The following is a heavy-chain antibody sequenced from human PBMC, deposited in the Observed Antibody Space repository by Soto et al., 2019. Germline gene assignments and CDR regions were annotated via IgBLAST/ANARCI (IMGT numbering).Heavy chain of an antibody. CDR3: ARGHSYYYSSPASYPFDF. D-gene: IGHD2-21*02. Sequence: GESLKISCKGSGYSFATYWIGWVRQQPGKGLEWMGIIYPGGSSTRYGPSFRGQVTISADKSLSTAYLEWSSLKASDTAIYFCARGHSYYYSSPASYPFDFWGQGTLVTVSS. CDR1: GYSFATYW. J-gene: IGHJ4*02. CDR2: IYPGGSST. V-gene: IGHV5-51*01.